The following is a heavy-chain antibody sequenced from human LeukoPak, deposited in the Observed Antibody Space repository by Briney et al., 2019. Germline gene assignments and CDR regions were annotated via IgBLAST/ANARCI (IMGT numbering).Heavy chain of an antibody. D-gene: IGHD5-18*01. V-gene: IGHV4-39*07. J-gene: IGHJ6*03. CDR2: IYYSGST. CDR1: GGSISSSSYY. CDR3: ARNERYSYGYPPRYYYYYYMDV. Sequence: SETLSLTCTVSGGSISSSSYYWGWIRQPPGKGLEWIGSIYYSGSTYYNPSLKSRVTISVDTSKNQFSLKLSSVTAADTAVYYCARNERYSYGYPPRYYYYYYMDVWGKGTTVTVSS.